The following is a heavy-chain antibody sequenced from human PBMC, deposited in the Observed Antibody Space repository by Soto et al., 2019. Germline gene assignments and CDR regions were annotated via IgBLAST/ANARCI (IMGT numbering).Heavy chain of an antibody. CDR1: GGSVNGYY. CDR3: ATRITVFGLLIPPFDP. J-gene: IGHJ5*02. D-gene: IGHD3-3*01. CDR2: INHTGGT. V-gene: IGHV4-34*01. Sequence: SETLSLTCAVYGGSVNGYYWNWIRRPPGKGLEWIGEINHTGGTHYNPSLKSRVTMSVDTSKNQFSLRWSSVTAADTAIYYCATRITVFGLLIPPFDPWGQGTQVTVSS.